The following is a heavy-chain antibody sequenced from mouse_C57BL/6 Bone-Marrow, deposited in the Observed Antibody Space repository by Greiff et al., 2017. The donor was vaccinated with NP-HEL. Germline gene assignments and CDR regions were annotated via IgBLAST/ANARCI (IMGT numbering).Heavy chain of an antibody. V-gene: IGHV3-8*01. D-gene: IGHD1-1*01. CDR2: ISYSGST. CDR1: GYSITSDY. CDR3: AATVVATYYAMDY. J-gene: IGHJ4*01. Sequence: EVKLVESGPGLAKPSQTLSLTCSVTGYSITSDYWNWIRKFPGNKLEYMGYISYSGSTYYNPSLKSRISITRDTSKNQYYLQLNSVTTEDTATYYCAATVVATYYAMDYWGQGTSVTVSS.